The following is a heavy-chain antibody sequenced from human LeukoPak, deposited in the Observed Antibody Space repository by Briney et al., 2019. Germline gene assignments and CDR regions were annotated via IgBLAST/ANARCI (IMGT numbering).Heavy chain of an antibody. J-gene: IGHJ4*02. CDR2: ISTRGSTV. CDR3: ARGVHRYSGYAIPGY. V-gene: IGHV3-48*03. CDR1: GFTFSNYE. D-gene: IGHD5-12*01. Sequence: PGGSLRLSCAASGFTFSNYEMNWVRQAPGKGLEWVSYISTRGSTVYYADSVKGRFTISRDNAKNSLYLQMNSLRAEDTAVYYCARGVHRYSGYAIPGYWGQGTLVTVSS.